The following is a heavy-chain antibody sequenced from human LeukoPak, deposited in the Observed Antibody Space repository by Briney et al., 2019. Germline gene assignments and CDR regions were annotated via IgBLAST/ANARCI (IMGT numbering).Heavy chain of an antibody. CDR3: AESLGYCTSNFCYLKY. Sequence: GGSVKLSCETSGYSENFYGITWVRQVAGQGLEWMGWISAQLGQTEYAPNSKDRVTMTTDTYTNTAYMELRSLRSDVSVVYYCAESLGYCTSNFCYLKYWGQGTLVTVSS. CDR1: GYSENFYG. CDR2: ISAQLGQT. J-gene: IGHJ4*02. V-gene: IGHV1-18*01. D-gene: IGHD2-2*01.